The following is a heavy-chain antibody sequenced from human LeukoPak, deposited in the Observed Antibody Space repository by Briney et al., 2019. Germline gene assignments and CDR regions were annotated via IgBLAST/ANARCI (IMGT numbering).Heavy chain of an antibody. J-gene: IGHJ4*02. CDR1: GFTFTSYS. CDR2: ISGSGLRP. D-gene: IGHD6-19*01. CDR3: AKNPRIAVA. Sequence: GGSLRLSCAASGFTFTSYSMTWVRQAPGKGLEWVSSISGSGLRPYYADSVKGRFTVSRDNSKSTLYLQMSSLRAEDTAVYYCAKNPRIAVAWGQGTLVTVSS. V-gene: IGHV3-23*01.